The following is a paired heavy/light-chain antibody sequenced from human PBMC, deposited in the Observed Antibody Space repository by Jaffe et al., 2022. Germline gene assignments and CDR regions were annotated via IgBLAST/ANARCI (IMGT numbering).Heavy chain of an antibody. D-gene: IGHD4-17*01. CDR2: IKSDGSIT. J-gene: IGHJ4*02. CDR1: GFNLSTYW. CDR3: ATYPPTVTSWLYYFNY. V-gene: IGHV3-74*03. Sequence: EVQLVQSGGGLVQPGGSLRLSCVGSGFNLSTYWMHWVRQAPGKGLVWVSRIKSDGSITAYANSVMGRFTVSRDNAKNTLYLQMNSLRAEDTAVYYCATYPPTVTSWLYYFNYWGQGTLVTVSS.
Light chain of an antibody. Sequence: DIVMTQSPDSLAVSLGERATINCKSSQNLLYSVNNKNVLAWYQQRPGQPPKLLIHWASTRESGVPDRFSGSGSGTDFTLTITSLQAEDVAVYYCQQYYSTPPTFGQGTKVEIK. CDR1: QNLLYSVNNKNV. V-gene: IGKV4-1*01. CDR3: QQYYSTPPT. CDR2: WAS. J-gene: IGKJ1*01.